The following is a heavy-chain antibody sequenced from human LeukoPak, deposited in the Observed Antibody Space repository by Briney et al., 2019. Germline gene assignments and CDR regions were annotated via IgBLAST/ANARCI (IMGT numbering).Heavy chain of an antibody. Sequence: GGSLRLSCAASGFTVSNNYMSWVRQAPGKGLEWVSVIYSGGNTYYADSVKGRFTISRDNAKNSLYLQMNSLRAEDTAVYYCARGPVSTYYYYYYMDVWGKGTTVTVSS. CDR2: IYSGGNT. J-gene: IGHJ6*03. V-gene: IGHV3-53*01. CDR1: GFTVSNNY. CDR3: ARGPVSTYYYYYYMDV. D-gene: IGHD4-11*01.